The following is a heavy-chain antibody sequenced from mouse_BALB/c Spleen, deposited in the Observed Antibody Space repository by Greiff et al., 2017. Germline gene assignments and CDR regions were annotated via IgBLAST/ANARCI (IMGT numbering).Heavy chain of an antibody. J-gene: IGHJ4*01. D-gene: IGHD1-1*01. V-gene: IGHV1-54*01. Sequence: QVQLQQSGAELVRPGTSVKVSCKASGYAFTNYLIEWVKQRPGQGLEWIGVINPGSGGTNYNEKFKGKATLTADKSSSTAYMQLSSLTSDDSAVYFCASDYGSRTGAMDYWGQGTSVTVSS. CDR2: INPGSGGT. CDR3: ASDYGSRTGAMDY. CDR1: GYAFTNYL.